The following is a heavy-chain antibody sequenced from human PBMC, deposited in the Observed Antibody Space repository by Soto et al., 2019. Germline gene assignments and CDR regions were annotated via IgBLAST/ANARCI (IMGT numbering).Heavy chain of an antibody. D-gene: IGHD2-8*02. V-gene: IGHV4-34*01. J-gene: IGHJ4*02. CDR3: ARDKITGLFDY. Sequence: QVQLQQWGAGLLKPSETLSLTCAVYGGYFSAYYWTWNRQPPGTGLEWIGEINHSGSTNYNPSLTSRVTISVDTSKNQFSLKLTSVTAADPAVYYCARDKITGLFDYWGQGTLVTVSS. CDR2: INHSGST. CDR1: GGYFSAYY.